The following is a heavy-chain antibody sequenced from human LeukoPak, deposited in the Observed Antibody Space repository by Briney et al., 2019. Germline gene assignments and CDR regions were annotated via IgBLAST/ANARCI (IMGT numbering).Heavy chain of an antibody. V-gene: IGHV3-30-3*01. CDR2: ISYDGINE. D-gene: IGHD1-26*01. J-gene: IGHJ4*02. CDR3: VRDTGFLSSGSYQAPFDY. CDR1: GFTFITYA. Sequence: GGSLRLSCAASGFTFITYAMHSVRQAPGKGLEWVAIISYDGINEYYADSVKGRFTISRDNSKNTLYLQMNSLRAEDMAVYYCVRDTGFLSSGSYQAPFDYWGQGTLVTVSS.